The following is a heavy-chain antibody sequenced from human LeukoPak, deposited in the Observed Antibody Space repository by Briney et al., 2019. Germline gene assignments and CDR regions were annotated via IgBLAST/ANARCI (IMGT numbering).Heavy chain of an antibody. Sequence: ASVTVSCKASGYTFTGYYMHWVRQAPGQGLAWMGWITPNSGGTHYVQKFQGRVTMTRDTPIHTAYMSLCGLRDDGTPVYICAVKRSYYAGFDYWGQGTLVTVSS. CDR1: GYTFTGYY. D-gene: IGHD1-26*01. CDR2: ITPNSGGT. J-gene: IGHJ4*02. CDR3: AVKRSYYAGFDY. V-gene: IGHV1-2*02.